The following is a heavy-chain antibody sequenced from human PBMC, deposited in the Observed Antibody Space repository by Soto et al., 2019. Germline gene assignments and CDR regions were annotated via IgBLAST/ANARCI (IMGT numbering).Heavy chain of an antibody. CDR2: IWYDGSNK. J-gene: IGHJ6*02. CDR3: ARDLIVATDPYEYYYYYYGMDV. Sequence: GGSLRLSCAASGFTFSSYGMHWVRQAPGKGLEWVAVIWYDGSNKYYADSVKGRFTISRDNSKNTLYLQMNSLRAEDTAVYYCARDLIVATDPYEYYYYYYGMDVWGQGTTVTVSS. V-gene: IGHV3-33*01. D-gene: IGHD5-12*01. CDR1: GFTFSSYG.